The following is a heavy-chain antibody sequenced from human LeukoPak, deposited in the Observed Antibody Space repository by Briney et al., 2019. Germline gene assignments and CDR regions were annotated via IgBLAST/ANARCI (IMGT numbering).Heavy chain of an antibody. V-gene: IGHV3-23*01. CDR2: IYGSGVST. D-gene: IGHD5-24*01. CDR1: GFTFSSYA. Sequence: GGSLRLSCAASGFTFSSYAMSWVRQAPGKGLEWLSAIYGSGVSTYYAGSVKGRFTISRDNSKNTLYLQMDSLRVEDTAVYYCAKATLDGYNYGPWDYWGQGTLVTVSS. J-gene: IGHJ4*02. CDR3: AKATLDGYNYGPWDY.